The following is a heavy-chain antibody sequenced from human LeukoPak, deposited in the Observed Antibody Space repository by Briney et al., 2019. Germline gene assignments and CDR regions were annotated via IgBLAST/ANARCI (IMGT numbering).Heavy chain of an antibody. CDR1: GYMFTGYY. Sequence: ASVKVSCKASGYMFTGYYMHWVRQAPGQGLEWMGWIKPDSGGTNSAQKFQGRVTMTRDTSISTAYMELSRLRSDDTAVYYCAREVVYDYVWGSYRPVDYWGQGTLVTVSS. CDR2: IKPDSGGT. CDR3: AREVVYDYVWGSYRPVDY. J-gene: IGHJ4*02. D-gene: IGHD3-16*02. V-gene: IGHV1-2*02.